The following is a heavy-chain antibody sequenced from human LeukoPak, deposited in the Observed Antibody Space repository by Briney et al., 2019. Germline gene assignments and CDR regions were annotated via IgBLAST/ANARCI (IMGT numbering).Heavy chain of an antibody. D-gene: IGHD2-15*01. Sequence: GRSLRLSCAASGFTFSSYAMHWVRQAPGKGLEWVAVISYDGSNKYYADSVKGRFTISRDNSKNTLYLQMNSLRAEDTAVYYCARGMYCSGGSCLDYWGQGTLVTVSS. CDR1: GFTFSSYA. CDR2: ISYDGSNK. J-gene: IGHJ4*02. V-gene: IGHV3-30-3*01. CDR3: ARGMYCSGGSCLDY.